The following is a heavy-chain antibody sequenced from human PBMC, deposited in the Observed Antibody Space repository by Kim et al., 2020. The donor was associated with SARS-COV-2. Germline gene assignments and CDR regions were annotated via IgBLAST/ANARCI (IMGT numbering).Heavy chain of an antibody. CDR1: GFTFSSYG. CDR3: AKGDPRGSGTGGGY. CDR2: ISYDGSNK. Sequence: GGSLRLSCAASGFTFSSYGMHWVRQAPGKGLEWVAVISYDGSNKYYADSVKGRFTISRDNSKNTLYLQMNSLRAEDTAVYYCAKGDPRGSGTGGGYWVQGTLVTVSS. D-gene: IGHD3-10*01. J-gene: IGHJ4*02. V-gene: IGHV3-30*18.